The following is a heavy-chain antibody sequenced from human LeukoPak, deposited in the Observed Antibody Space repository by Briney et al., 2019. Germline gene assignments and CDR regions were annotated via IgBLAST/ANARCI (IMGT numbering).Heavy chain of an antibody. Sequence: PSETQSLTCTISGGSISSGSYYWSWICQPAGKGLEWIGRIYTSGSTNYNPSLKSRVTISVDTSKNQFSLKLSSVTAADTAVYYCARAPRPWNDFDYWGQGTLVTVSS. CDR3: ARAPRPWNDFDY. CDR1: GGSISSGSYY. J-gene: IGHJ4*02. D-gene: IGHD1-1*01. CDR2: IYTSGST. V-gene: IGHV4-61*02.